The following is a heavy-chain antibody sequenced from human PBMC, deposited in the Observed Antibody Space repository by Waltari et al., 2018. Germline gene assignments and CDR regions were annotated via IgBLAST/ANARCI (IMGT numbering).Heavy chain of an antibody. D-gene: IGHD2-8*01. V-gene: IGHV4-34*01. CDR2: INHSGST. CDR1: GGSFSAYY. J-gene: IGHJ4*02. CDR3: ARGTPLRKWYY. Sequence: QVQLQQWGAGLLKPSETLSLTCAVYGGSFSAYYWSWIRQPPGKGLEWIGEINHSGSTNYNPSLKSRVTISVDTSKNQFSLKLSSVTAADTAVYYCARGTPLRKWYYWGQGTLVTVSS.